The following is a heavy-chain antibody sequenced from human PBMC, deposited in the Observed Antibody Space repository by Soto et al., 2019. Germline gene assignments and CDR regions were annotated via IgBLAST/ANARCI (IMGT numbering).Heavy chain of an antibody. CDR1: GLTISNAW. J-gene: IGHJ6*02. D-gene: IGHD2-15*01. CDR2: IKTNTEGGTT. Sequence: DVQLVESGGGFIYPGGSLRLSCAASGLTISNAWMNWVRQAPGKGLEWVGRIKTNTEGGTTHYAAAVKGRFTVSRDDSKNTLYLQMNSLKTEDTAVYYCTTGSVEGVWGQGTTVSVSS. CDR3: TTGSVEGV. V-gene: IGHV3-15*07.